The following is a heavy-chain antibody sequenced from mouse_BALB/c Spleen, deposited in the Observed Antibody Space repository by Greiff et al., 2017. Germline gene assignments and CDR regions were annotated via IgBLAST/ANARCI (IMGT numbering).Heavy chain of an antibody. Sequence: VMLVESGPGLVAPSQSLSITCTVSGFSLTSYGVHWVRQPPGKGLEWLGVIWAGGSTNYNSALMSRLSISKDNSKSQVFLKMNSLQTDDTAMYYCARVRPPYAMDYWGQGTAVTVSS. D-gene: IGHD6-1*01. CDR3: ARVRPPYAMDY. CDR1: GFSLTSYG. CDR2: IWAGGST. V-gene: IGHV2-9*02. J-gene: IGHJ4*01.